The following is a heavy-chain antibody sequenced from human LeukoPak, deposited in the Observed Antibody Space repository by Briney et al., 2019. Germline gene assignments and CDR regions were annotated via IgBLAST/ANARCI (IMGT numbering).Heavy chain of an antibody. CDR2: ISWNSGSI. Sequence: GGSLRLSCAAPGFSFDDYDMHWVRQVPGKGLEWVSGISWNSGSIDYADSVKGRFTISRDNAKNSLFLQMNSLRPEDTALYYCTKDMNYYGSESHYGMDVWGQGTTVTVSS. V-gene: IGHV3-9*01. D-gene: IGHD3-10*01. CDR1: GFSFDDYD. CDR3: TKDMNYYGSESHYGMDV. J-gene: IGHJ6*02.